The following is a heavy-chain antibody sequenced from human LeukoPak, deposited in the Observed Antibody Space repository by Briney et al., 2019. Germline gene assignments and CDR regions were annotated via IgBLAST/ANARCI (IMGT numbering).Heavy chain of an antibody. CDR1: GFTFSSYA. Sequence: GGSLRLSCAASGFTFSSYAMHWVRQAPGKGLEWVAVISYDGSNKYYADSVKGRFTISRDNSKNTLYLQMNSLRAEDTAVYYCAREAVTTGLSFDYWGQGTLVTVSS. CDR3: AREAVTTGLSFDY. J-gene: IGHJ4*02. CDR2: ISYDGSNK. V-gene: IGHV3-30*04. D-gene: IGHD4-17*01.